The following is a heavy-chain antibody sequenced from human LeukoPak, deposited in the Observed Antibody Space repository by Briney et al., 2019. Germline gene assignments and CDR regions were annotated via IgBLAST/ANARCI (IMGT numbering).Heavy chain of an antibody. CDR1: GFTFSSYS. V-gene: IGHV3-48*04. CDR3: AELGITMIGGV. D-gene: IGHD3-10*02. J-gene: IGHJ6*04. Sequence: SGGSLRLSCAASGFTFSSYSMNWVRQAPGKGLEWVSYISGSGSTIYYADSVRGRFTISRDNAKNSLYLQMNSLRAEDTAVYYCAELGITMIGGVWGKGTTVTISS. CDR2: ISGSGSTI.